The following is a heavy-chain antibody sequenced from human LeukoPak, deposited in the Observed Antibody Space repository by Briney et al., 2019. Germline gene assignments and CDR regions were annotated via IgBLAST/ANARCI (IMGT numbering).Heavy chain of an antibody. J-gene: IGHJ4*01. CDR3: VRDDGATKPC. V-gene: IGHV3-7*01. Sequence: GGSLRLSCAASGFSLNSYWMSWVRQAPGKGLEWVANIKRDGSEKYYVDSVKGRFSISRDYAKNLLYLQLSSLRVEDTAMYYCVRDDGATKPCWGHGTLVTVSP. CDR2: IKRDGSEK. CDR1: GFSLNSYW. D-gene: IGHD1-26*01.